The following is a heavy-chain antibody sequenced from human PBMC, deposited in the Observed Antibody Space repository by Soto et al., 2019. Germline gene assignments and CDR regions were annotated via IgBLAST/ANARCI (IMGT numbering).Heavy chain of an antibody. CDR1: GGSISSYY. J-gene: IGHJ4*02. D-gene: IGHD3-10*01. CDR2: IYYSGST. V-gene: IGHV4-59*12. Sequence: SETLSLTCTVSGGSISSYYWSWIRQPPGKGLEWIGYIYYSGSTNYNPSLKSRVTISINTSKNQFSLKLSSVTAADTAVYYCARSHMVRGSLAGGYWGQGTLVTVSS. CDR3: ARSHMVRGSLAGGY.